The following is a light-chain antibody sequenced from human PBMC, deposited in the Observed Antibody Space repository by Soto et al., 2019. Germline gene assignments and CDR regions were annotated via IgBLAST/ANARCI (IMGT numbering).Light chain of an antibody. CDR2: DAS. J-gene: IGKJ1*01. Sequence: GLTQSPATLPLSPGERATLASRASQSVDIRLALSQQKPGQAPRLLIYDASTRATGIPARFSGSGAGTDFTLTITSLEPEDFAVYYCHQRAAWPATFGQGTQVE. CDR3: HQRAAWPAT. V-gene: IGKV3-11*01. CDR1: QSVDIR.